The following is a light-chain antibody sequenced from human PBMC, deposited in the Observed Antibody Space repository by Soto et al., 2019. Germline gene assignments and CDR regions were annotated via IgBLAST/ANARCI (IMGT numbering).Light chain of an antibody. CDR1: SSDVGGYNY. Sequence: QSVLTQPASVSGPPGQSITISCAGTSSDVGGYNYVSWYQQHPGKAPKLLLYEVSNRPSWVSDRFSGSKSANTASLTISGLQAEDEANYYCSSYTNTNTLEVFGPGTKLTVL. CDR2: EVS. V-gene: IGLV2-14*01. J-gene: IGLJ1*01. CDR3: SSYTNTNTLEV.